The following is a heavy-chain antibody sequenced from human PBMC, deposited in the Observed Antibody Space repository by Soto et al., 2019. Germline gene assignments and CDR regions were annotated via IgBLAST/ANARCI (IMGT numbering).Heavy chain of an antibody. V-gene: IGHV4-39*01. D-gene: IGHD6-6*01. CDR3: ESGSSSSVGQDSYYYMDV. J-gene: IGHJ6*03. CDR2: IYYSGST. CDR1: GGSISSGSYY. Sequence: SETLSLTCTVSGGSISSGSYYLGWIRQPPRKGLEWIGSIYYSGSTYYNPSLKSRVTISVDTSKNQFSLKLSSVTAADTAVYYCESGSSSSVGQDSYYYMDVWGKGTTVTVSS.